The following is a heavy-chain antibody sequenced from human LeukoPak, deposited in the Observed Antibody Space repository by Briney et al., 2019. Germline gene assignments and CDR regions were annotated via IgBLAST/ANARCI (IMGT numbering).Heavy chain of an antibody. CDR1: GGSISSGDYY. D-gene: IGHD3-10*01. CDR2: IYYSGST. CDR3: ARLSYGSGSYYFDY. V-gene: IGHV4-30-4*01. Sequence: SQTLSLTCTVSGGSISSGDYYWSWIRQPPGKGLEWIGYIYYSGSTYYNPSLKSRVTISVDTSKNQFSLKLSSVTAADMAVYYCARLSYGSGSYYFDYWGQGTLVTVSS. J-gene: IGHJ4*02.